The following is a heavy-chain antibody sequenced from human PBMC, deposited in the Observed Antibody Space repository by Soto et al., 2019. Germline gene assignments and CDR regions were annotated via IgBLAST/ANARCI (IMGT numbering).Heavy chain of an antibody. D-gene: IGHD3-22*01. CDR3: ARDKFHDSSGYYGY. CDR2: ISYDGSNK. V-gene: IGHV3-30-3*01. J-gene: IGHJ4*02. Sequence: QVQLVESGGGVVQPGRSLRLSCAASGFTFSSYAMHWVRQAPGKGLEWVAVISYDGSNKYYADSVKGRFTISRDNSKNTLYLQMNSLRAEDTAVYYCARDKFHDSSGYYGYWGQGTLVTVSS. CDR1: GFTFSSYA.